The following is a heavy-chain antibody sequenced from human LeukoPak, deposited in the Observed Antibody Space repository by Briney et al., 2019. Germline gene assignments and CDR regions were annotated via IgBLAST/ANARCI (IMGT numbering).Heavy chain of an antibody. CDR2: TNRDGSST. Sequence: GGSLRLSCAASGFTFSSYWMHWVRQAPGKGPVWVARTNRDGSSTAYADSVKGRLTISKDNAKNTPYLLMNSLRAEDTAVYYCARDSVEWYIFDYWGQGTLVTVSS. D-gene: IGHD3-3*01. CDR3: ARDSVEWYIFDY. CDR1: GFTFSSYW. V-gene: IGHV3-74*01. J-gene: IGHJ4*02.